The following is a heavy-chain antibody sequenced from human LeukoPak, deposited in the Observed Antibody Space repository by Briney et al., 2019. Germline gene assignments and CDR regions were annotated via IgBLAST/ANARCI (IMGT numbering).Heavy chain of an antibody. CDR2: INPNSGGT. Sequence: GASVKVSCKASGYTFTGYYMHWVRQAPGQGLEWMGWINPNSGGTNYAQKFQGRVTMTRDTSISTAYMELSRLRSDDTAVYYCARGRGFGGVIEPVDYWGQGTLVTVSS. D-gene: IGHD3-16*02. CDR1: GYTFTGYY. V-gene: IGHV1-2*02. J-gene: IGHJ4*02. CDR3: ARGRGFGGVIEPVDY.